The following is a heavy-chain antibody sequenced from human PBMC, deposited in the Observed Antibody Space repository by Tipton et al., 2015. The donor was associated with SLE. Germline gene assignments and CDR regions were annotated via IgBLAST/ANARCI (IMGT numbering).Heavy chain of an antibody. Sequence: QLVQSGGGAVRPGGSLRLSCEASGFKFDDFGMNWVRHVPGKGLEWVAGNNWNGGSTGYEDSVKGRFSISRDNAKNSLYLEMNSLRVEDTAVYHCARVAAGWGKYYYYVDVWGKGTTVTVSS. D-gene: IGHD6-13*01. CDR3: ARVAAGWGKYYYYVDV. J-gene: IGHJ6*03. CDR1: GFKFDDFG. CDR2: NNWNGGST. V-gene: IGHV3-20*01.